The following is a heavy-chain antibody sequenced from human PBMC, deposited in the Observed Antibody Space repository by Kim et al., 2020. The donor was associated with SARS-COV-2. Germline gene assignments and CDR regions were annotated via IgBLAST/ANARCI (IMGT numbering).Heavy chain of an antibody. D-gene: IGHD1-1*01. CDR1: GFAFSEYY. J-gene: IGHJ4*02. CDR2: ISGSTTYS. CDR3: GRAPTGTVDF. Sequence: GGSLRLSCAASGFAFSEYYMTWIRQAPGKGLEWVSYISGSTTYSRYAASVKGRLTTSRDNARNSLYLKMDSRPVTATPAYYWGRAPTGTVDFWGKGTL. V-gene: IGHV3-11*05.